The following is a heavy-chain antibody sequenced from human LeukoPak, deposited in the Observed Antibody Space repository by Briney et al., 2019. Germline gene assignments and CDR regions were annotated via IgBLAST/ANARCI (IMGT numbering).Heavy chain of an antibody. CDR1: GFTFSSYT. D-gene: IGHD6-19*01. V-gene: IGHV3-21*01. J-gene: IGHJ3*02. CDR3: ARDRIVVAGTDAFDI. Sequence: PGGSLRLSCAASGFTFSSYTMNWVRQTPGKGLEWVSSISRSSSYIYYADSVKGRFTISRDNAKNSLYLQMNSLRAEDTAVYYCARDRIVVAGTDAFDIWGQGTMVTVSS. CDR2: ISRSSSYI.